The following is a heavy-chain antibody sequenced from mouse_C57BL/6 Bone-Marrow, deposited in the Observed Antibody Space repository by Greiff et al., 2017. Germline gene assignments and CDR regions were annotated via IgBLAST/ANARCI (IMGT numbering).Heavy chain of an antibody. CDR1: GYTFTNYW. Sequence: VKLVESGAELVRPGTSVKMSCKASGYTFTNYWIGWAKQRPGHGLEWIGDIYPGGGYTNYNEKFKGKATLTADKSSSTAYMQFSSLTSEDSAIYYCARTNYYGSSYYWYFDVWGTGTTVTVSS. CDR3: ARTNYYGSSYYWYFDV. D-gene: IGHD1-1*01. CDR2: IYPGGGYT. V-gene: IGHV1-63*01. J-gene: IGHJ1*03.